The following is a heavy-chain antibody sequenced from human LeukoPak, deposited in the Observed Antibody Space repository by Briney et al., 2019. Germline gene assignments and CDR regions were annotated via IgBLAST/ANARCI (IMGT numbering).Heavy chain of an antibody. Sequence: ASVKVSCKTSGYTFTSYDLDWVRQATGQGLEWMGWVNPNSGNTGYAQKFQGRVTMTMDPSISTAYMELSSLRSEDTAVYYCARRSDDYDSSAYYHWGQGTLVTVSS. V-gene: IGHV1-8*01. CDR2: VNPNSGNT. CDR1: GYTFTSYD. D-gene: IGHD3-22*01. J-gene: IGHJ4*02. CDR3: ARRSDDYDSSAYYH.